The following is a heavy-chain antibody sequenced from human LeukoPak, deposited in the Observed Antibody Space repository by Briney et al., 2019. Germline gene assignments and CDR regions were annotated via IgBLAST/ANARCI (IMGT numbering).Heavy chain of an antibody. CDR2: MNPNSGNT. D-gene: IGHD3-10*01. CDR3: ARVAIRAVRGVIGY. Sequence: ASVKVSCKASGYTFTSYDINWVRQAPGQGLEWMGWMNPNSGNTGYAQKFQGRVTMTRNTSISTAYMELSSLRSEDTAVYYCARVAIRAVRGVIGYWGQGTLVTVSS. V-gene: IGHV1-8*01. CDR1: GYTFTSYD. J-gene: IGHJ4*02.